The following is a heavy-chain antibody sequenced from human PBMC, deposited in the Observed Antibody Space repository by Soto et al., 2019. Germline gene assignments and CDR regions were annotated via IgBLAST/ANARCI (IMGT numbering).Heavy chain of an antibody. CDR2: TYHRGST. CDR3: ARTEGGYYYGMDV. J-gene: IGHJ6*02. Sequence: SETLSLTCSVSGVSISSYFWSWIRQAPGGGLEWIGYTYHRGSTNYSPSLKSRVAISLDTSENQFSLKVNSVTAADTAVYYCARTEGGYYYGMDVWGQGTTVTVSS. D-gene: IGHD3-16*01. V-gene: IGHV4-59*01. CDR1: GVSISSYF.